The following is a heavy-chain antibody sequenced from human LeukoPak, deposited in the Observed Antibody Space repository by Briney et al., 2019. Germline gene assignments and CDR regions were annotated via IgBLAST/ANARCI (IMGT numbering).Heavy chain of an antibody. J-gene: IGHJ4*02. V-gene: IGHV4-59*01. CDR3: ARGRDGYNYNY. CDR1: GGSISSYY. D-gene: IGHD5-24*01. CDR2: IYYSGST. Sequence: SETLSLTCTVSGGSISSYYWSWIRQPTGKGLEWIGYIYYSGSTNYNPSLKSRVTISVDTSKNQFSLKLSSVTAADTAVYYCARGRDGYNYNYWGQGTLVTVSP.